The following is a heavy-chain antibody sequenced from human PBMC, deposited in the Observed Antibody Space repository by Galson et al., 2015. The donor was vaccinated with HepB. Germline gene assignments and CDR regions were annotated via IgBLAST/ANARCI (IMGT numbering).Heavy chain of an antibody. J-gene: IGHJ4*02. CDR1: GYTFTGYY. CDR2: INPNSGGT. CDR3: ARAISWNRERYYFDY. V-gene: IGHV1-2*05. D-gene: IGHD6-13*01. Sequence: SVKVSCKASGYTFTGYYMHWVRQAPGQGLEWMGRINPNSGGTNYAQKFQGRVTMTRDTSISTAYMELSRLRSDDTVVYYCARAISWNRERYYFDYWGQGTLVTVSS.